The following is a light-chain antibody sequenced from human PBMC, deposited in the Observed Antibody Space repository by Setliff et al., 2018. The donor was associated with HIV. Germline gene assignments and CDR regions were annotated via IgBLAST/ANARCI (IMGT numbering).Light chain of an antibody. CDR3: SSYTNSRTLV. CDR1: SSDIGDTYS. V-gene: IGLV2-14*03. Sequence: QSALAQPASVSGSPGQSITISCTGTSSDIGDTYSVSWYQQHPGKVPKLLIYDATHRPSGVSSRFSASKSGNTASLTISGLQAEDEAGHYCSSYTNSRTLVFGTGTKVTVL. CDR2: DAT. J-gene: IGLJ1*01.